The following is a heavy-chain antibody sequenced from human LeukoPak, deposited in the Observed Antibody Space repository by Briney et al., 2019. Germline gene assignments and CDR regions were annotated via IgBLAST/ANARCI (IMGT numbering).Heavy chain of an antibody. V-gene: IGHV4-39*07. CDR1: GGSISSSSYY. J-gene: IGHJ3*02. D-gene: IGHD2-2*01. CDR3: ARDLYCSSTGCYVFDAFDI. CDR2: IYYSGST. Sequence: PSETLSLTCTVSGGSISSSSYYWGWIRQPPGKGLEWIGSIYYSGSTYYNPSLKSRVTISVDTSKNQFSLKLSSVTAADTAVYYCARDLYCSSTGCYVFDAFDIWGQGTMVTVSS.